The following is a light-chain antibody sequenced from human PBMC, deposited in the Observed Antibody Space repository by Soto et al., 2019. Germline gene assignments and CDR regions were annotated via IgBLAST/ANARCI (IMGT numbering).Light chain of an antibody. CDR1: QSISRY. V-gene: IGKV1-39*01. CDR3: QESET. Sequence: DIQMTQSASSLSSSVGDRVTITCRASQSISRYLNWYQQKPGKAPKLLIYAASSLQSGVPSRFSGGGSGTDFTLTISSLQPEDFATYYCQESETFGQGTKVDIK. J-gene: IGKJ1*01. CDR2: AAS.